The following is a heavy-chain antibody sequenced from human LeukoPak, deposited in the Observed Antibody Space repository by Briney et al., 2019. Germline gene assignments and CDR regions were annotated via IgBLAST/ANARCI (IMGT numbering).Heavy chain of an antibody. CDR2: ISGSGGST. CDR1: RFTFSSYA. J-gene: IGHJ2*01. Sequence: GGSLRLSCAASRFTFSSYAMSWVREAPGTGVEWGSAISGSGGSTYYADSVKGRFTISRDNSKNTLYLQMNGLTAEDTAVYYCARERYSWYFDLWGRGTLVTASS. D-gene: IGHD3-16*01. CDR3: ARERYSWYFDL. V-gene: IGHV3-23*01.